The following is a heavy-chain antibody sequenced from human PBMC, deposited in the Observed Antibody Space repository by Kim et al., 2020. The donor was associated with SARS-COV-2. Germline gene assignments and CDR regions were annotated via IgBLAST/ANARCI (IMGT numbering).Heavy chain of an antibody. CDR1: GFTFTAYA. Sequence: GGSPRLSCAASGFTFTAYAMGWVRQAPGKGLEWVSAISASGGTTWFVDSVNGRFTISRDSSKSTMYLQMNSLRVEDTAVYYCTKGEHDWFGVSMGADYWGEGSLVTV. J-gene: IGHJ4*02. CDR2: ISASGGTT. CDR3: TKGEHDWFGVSMGADY. V-gene: IGHV3-23*01. D-gene: IGHD3-10*01.